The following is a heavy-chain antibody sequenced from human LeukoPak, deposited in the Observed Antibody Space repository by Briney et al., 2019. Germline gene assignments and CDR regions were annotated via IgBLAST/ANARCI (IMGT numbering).Heavy chain of an antibody. D-gene: IGHD2-2*01. V-gene: IGHV1-18*01. CDR2: ISAYNGNT. J-gene: IGHJ6*02. CDR1: GYTFTSYG. CDR3: ARDHRPLDVVVPAATYYYYYGMDV. Sequence: ASVKVSCKASGYTFTSYGISWVRQAPGQGLEWMGWISAYNGNTNYAQKLQGRVTMTTDTSTSTAYMELSSLRSEDTAVYYCARDHRPLDVVVPAATYYYYYGMDVWGQGTTVTVSS.